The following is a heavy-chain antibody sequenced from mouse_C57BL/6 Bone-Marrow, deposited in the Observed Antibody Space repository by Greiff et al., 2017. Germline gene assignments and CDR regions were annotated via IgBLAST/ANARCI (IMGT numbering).Heavy chain of an antibody. CDR3: ARDSLYGNFFDY. D-gene: IGHD2-1*01. Sequence: EVKVVESGGGLVQSGRSLRLSCATSGFTFSDFYMEWVRQAPGKGLEWIAASRNKANDYTTEYSASVKGRFIVSRDTSQSILYLQMNALRAEDTAIYYCARDSLYGNFFDYWGQGTTLTVSS. CDR1: GFTFSDFY. CDR2: SRNKANDYTT. V-gene: IGHV7-1*01. J-gene: IGHJ2*01.